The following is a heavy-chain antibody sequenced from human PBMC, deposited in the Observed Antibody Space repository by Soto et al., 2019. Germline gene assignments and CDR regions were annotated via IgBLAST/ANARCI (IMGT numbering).Heavy chain of an antibody. D-gene: IGHD5-12*01. J-gene: IGHJ4*02. CDR2: INSDGSST. Sequence: GGSLRLSYAASGFTLSSYWMHWVRQAPGKGLVWVSRINSDGSSTTYADSVKGRFTISRDNAKNTLYLQMNSLRAEDTAVYYCARDRGYSGYDNWGQGTLVTVSS. CDR1: GFTLSSYW. CDR3: ARDRGYSGYDN. V-gene: IGHV3-74*01.